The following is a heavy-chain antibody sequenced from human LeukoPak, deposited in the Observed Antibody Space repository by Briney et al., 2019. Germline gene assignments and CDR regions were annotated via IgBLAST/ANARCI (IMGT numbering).Heavy chain of an antibody. D-gene: IGHD5-24*01. V-gene: IGHV4-59*08. CDR3: ARHSRGRDGYNGTDY. J-gene: IGHJ4*02. CDR2: IYYTGST. Sequence: SETLSLTCTVSGGSISSYYGSWIRQPPGKGLEWIGFIYYTGSTNYNPSLKSRVTMSVDTSKNQFSLKLSSVTAADTAVYYCARHSRGRDGYNGTDYWGQGTLVTVSS. CDR1: GGSISSYY.